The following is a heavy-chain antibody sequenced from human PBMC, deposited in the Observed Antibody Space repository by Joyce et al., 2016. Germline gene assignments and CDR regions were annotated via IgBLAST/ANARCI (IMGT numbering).Heavy chain of an antibody. CDR3: VRGISARPGGPNWFDP. V-gene: IGHV3-74*01. D-gene: IGHD6-6*01. Sequence: EVQLVESGGGLVQPGGSLRLSCAASGFSFSGYWIHWVRQAPGKGLVWVSRIKTDGSSTRFADAVKGRFTSSRDNAKNTLYLQMNSLRAEDTAVYYCVRGISARPGGPNWFDPWGQGTLVTVSS. CDR2: IKTDGSST. J-gene: IGHJ5*02. CDR1: GFSFSGYW.